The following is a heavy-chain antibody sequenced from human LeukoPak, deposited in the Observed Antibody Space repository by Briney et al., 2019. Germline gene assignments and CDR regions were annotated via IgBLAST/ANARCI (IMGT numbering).Heavy chain of an antibody. V-gene: IGHV1-2*02. CDR3: ARDLSYDYGDYGWFDP. CDR2: INPNSGGT. J-gene: IGHJ5*02. Sequence: ASVKVSCKASGYIFTCYYMHWVRQAPGQGLEWMGWINPNSGGTNYAQKFQGRVTMTRDTSISTAYMELSRLRSDDTAVYYCARDLSYDYGDYGWFDPWGQATLVTVSS. CDR1: GYIFTCYY. D-gene: IGHD4-17*01.